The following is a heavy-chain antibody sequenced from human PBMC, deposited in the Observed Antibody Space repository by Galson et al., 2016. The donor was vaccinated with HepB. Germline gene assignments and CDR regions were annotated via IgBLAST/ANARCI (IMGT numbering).Heavy chain of an antibody. D-gene: IGHD4-17*01. CDR1: GGSFNDFF. CDR2: VYYSRNT. V-gene: IGHV4-59*01. Sequence: ETLSLTCSVSGGSFNDFFWNWIRQPPGKGLDGIGYVYYSRNTNYNPPLKSRVTISVDTSKNQFSLKLNSVTAAETAVYFCAREVHGDNDYLDSWGQGTLVTVSS. J-gene: IGHJ4*02. CDR3: AREVHGDNDYLDS.